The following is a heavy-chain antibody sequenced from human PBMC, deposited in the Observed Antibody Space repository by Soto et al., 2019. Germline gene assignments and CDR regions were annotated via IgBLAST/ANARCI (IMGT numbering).Heavy chain of an antibody. D-gene: IGHD2-2*01. CDR2: IYYSGST. J-gene: IGHJ5*02. CDR1: GGSISGYY. CDR3: VRDSKWFDP. V-gene: IGHV4-59*01. Sequence: SETLSLTCTVSGGSISGYYWSWIRQPPGRELEWLGWIYYSGSTNYNPSLKSRVTISVDTSKNQFSLKLSSVTTADTAVYYCVRDSKWFDPWGQGTLVTVSS.